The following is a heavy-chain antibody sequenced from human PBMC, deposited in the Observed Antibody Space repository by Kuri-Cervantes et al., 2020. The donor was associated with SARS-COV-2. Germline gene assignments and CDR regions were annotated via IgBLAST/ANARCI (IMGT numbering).Heavy chain of an antibody. V-gene: IGHV3-21*01. CDR3: AKVWSGSYSHYYYYAMDV. D-gene: IGHD3-10*01. Sequence: GESLKISCAASGFTFSSYSMNWVRQAPGKGLEWVSSISSSSSYIYYADSVKGRFTISRDNSKNTLYLQMNSLRAEDTAVYYCAKVWSGSYSHYYYYAMDVWGQGTTVTVSS. J-gene: IGHJ6*02. CDR2: ISSSSSYI. CDR1: GFTFSSYS.